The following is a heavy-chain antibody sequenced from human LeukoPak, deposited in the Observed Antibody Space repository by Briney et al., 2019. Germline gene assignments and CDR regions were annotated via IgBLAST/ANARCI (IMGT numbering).Heavy chain of an antibody. CDR3: AKGSGGNYYSAFDI. J-gene: IGHJ3*02. CDR2: FSGSGGST. Sequence: PGGSLRLSCAASGFTFSTYAMSWVRQVPGKGLQWVSTFSGSGGSTYYADSVKGRFTISRDNSKNTLYLEMNSLRAEDTAIYYCAKGSGGNYYSAFDIWGQGTMVTVSS. D-gene: IGHD2-15*01. V-gene: IGHV3-23*01. CDR1: GFTFSTYA.